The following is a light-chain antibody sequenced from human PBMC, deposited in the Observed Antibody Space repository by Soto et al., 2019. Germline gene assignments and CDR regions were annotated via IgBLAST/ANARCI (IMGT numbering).Light chain of an antibody. CDR2: RAS. CDR1: QSISTY. CDR3: QQYNEYPYT. V-gene: IGKV1-5*03. Sequence: DIQMTQSPSTLSASVGDGVSITCRASQSISTYLAWYQQKPGRAPQALIYRASSLESGVPSRFSGSGSGTGFTLTISSLLPDDFATYYCQQYNEYPYTFGQGTKLEIK. J-gene: IGKJ2*01.